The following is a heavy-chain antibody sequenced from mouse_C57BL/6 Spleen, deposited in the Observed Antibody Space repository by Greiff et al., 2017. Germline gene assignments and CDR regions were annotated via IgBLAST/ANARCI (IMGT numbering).Heavy chain of an antibody. CDR3: ARGYESDYYAMDD. CDR2: IYPGDGDT. D-gene: IGHD1-2*01. Sequence: QVQLQQSGPELVKPGASVKLSCKASGYAFSSSWMTWVKQRPGKGLEWIGRIYPGDGDTNYNGKFKGQATLTGDKSSSNAYMQLSSLTSEDSAVYFCARGYESDYYAMDDWGQGTSVTVSS. V-gene: IGHV1-82*01. J-gene: IGHJ4*01. CDR1: GYAFSSSW.